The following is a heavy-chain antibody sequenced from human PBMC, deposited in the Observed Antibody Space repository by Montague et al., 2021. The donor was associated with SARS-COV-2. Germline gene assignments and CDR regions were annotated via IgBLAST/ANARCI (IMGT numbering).Heavy chain of an antibody. V-gene: IGHV2-70*01. J-gene: IGHJ4*02. CDR1: GFSLSTSGMC. D-gene: IGHD3-9*01. CDR2: IDWDDDK. CDR3: ARVRYFDTTFDY. Sequence: PALVKPTQTLTLTCTFSGFSLSTSGMCVSWIRQPPGKALEWLALIDWDDDKFYSTSLKTRLTISKDTSKNQAVLTMTIMDPVDTATYYCARVRYFDTTFDYWGQGTLVTVSS.